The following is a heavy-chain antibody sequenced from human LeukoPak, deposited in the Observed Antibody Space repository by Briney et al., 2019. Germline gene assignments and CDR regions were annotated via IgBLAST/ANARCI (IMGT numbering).Heavy chain of an antibody. D-gene: IGHD3-10*01. CDR3: ARAKGLLWFGIYYFDY. Sequence: GGSLRLSCAASGFTFSDYYMSWIRQAPGKGLEWASYISSSSSYTNYADSVKGRFTISRDNAKNSLYLQMNSLRAEDTAVYYCARAKGLLWFGIYYFDYCGQGTLVTVSS. V-gene: IGHV3-11*06. CDR2: ISSSSSYT. CDR1: GFTFSDYY. J-gene: IGHJ4*02.